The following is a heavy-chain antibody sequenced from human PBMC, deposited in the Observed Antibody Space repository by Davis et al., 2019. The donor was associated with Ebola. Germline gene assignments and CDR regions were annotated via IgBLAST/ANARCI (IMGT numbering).Heavy chain of an antibody. D-gene: IGHD3-16*01. CDR2: ISSDSDYI. CDR3: ARDRPLDFFFGDYYGMDV. J-gene: IGHJ6*02. CDR1: GFTFSTYS. V-gene: IGHV3-21*01. Sequence: GGSLRLSCAASGFTFSTYSMSWVRQAPGKGLGWVSSISSDSDYIYYADSAKGRFTISRDNAKNSLYLQMNSLRAEDTAVYYCARDRPLDFFFGDYYGMDVWGQGTTVTVSS.